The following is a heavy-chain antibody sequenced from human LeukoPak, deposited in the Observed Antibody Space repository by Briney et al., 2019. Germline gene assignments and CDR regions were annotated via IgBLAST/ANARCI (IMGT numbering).Heavy chain of an antibody. CDR2: IYYSGST. CDR1: GGSISSYY. CDR3: ARDLITMVRGVGQNWFDP. Sequence: SETLSLTCTVSGGSISSYYWSWIRQPPGKGLEWIGYIYYSGSTNYNPSLKSRVTMSVDTSKNQFSLKLSSVTAADTAVYYCARDLITMVRGVGQNWFDPWGQGTLVTVSS. D-gene: IGHD3-10*01. J-gene: IGHJ5*02. V-gene: IGHV4-59*12.